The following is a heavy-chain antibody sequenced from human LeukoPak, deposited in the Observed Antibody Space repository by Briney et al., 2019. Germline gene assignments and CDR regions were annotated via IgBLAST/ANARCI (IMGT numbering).Heavy chain of an antibody. J-gene: IGHJ4*02. CDR3: ARARGYSGYHPIDY. CDR1: GYTFTSYG. D-gene: IGHD5-12*01. Sequence: GASVKVSCKTSGYTFTSYGISWVRQAPGQGLEWMGWISAYNGNTNYAQKLQGRVTMTTDTSTSTAYMELRSLRSDDTAVYFCARARGYSGYHPIDYWGQGTQVTVSS. V-gene: IGHV1-18*01. CDR2: ISAYNGNT.